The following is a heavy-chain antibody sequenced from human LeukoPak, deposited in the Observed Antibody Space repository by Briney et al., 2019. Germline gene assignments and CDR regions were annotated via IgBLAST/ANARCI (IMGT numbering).Heavy chain of an antibody. Sequence: PSETLSLTCTVSGGSISSYHWSWIRQPPGKGLEWVAHIYYTGSTHYNPSLKSRVTISLDTSKNQFSLKLSSVTAADTAVYYCTRSLGVVIHGGMDVWGQGTTVTVSS. CDR3: TRSLGVVIHGGMDV. CDR1: GGSISSYH. CDR2: IYYTGST. V-gene: IGHV4-59*01. J-gene: IGHJ6*02. D-gene: IGHD3-3*01.